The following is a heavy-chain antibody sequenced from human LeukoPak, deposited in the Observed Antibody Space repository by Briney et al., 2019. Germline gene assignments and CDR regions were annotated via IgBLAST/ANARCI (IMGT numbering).Heavy chain of an antibody. V-gene: IGHV4-59*01. D-gene: IGHD1-26*01. CDR1: GGSISSYY. CDR3: ARVSGSLSRPFDY. J-gene: IGHJ4*02. Sequence: SETLSLTCTVSGGSISSYYWSWIRQPPGKGLEWIGYIYYSGSTNYNPSLKSRVTISVDTSKNQFSLKLSSVTAADTAVYYCARVSGSLSRPFDYWGKGTLVTVSS. CDR2: IYYSGST.